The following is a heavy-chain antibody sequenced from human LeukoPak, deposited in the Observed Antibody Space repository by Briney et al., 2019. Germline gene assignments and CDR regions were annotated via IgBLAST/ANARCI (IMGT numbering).Heavy chain of an antibody. CDR3: AKDEVGRYCSSTSCYSRFDC. CDR1: GFTFSNYA. Sequence: GGSLRLSCAASGFTFSNYAVHWVRQAPGKGLEWVAVISFAGNGEFYADSVKGRFTISRDNSKNTLYLQMNSLRPEDTAMYYCAKDEVGRYCSSTSCYSRFDCWGQGTLVTVSS. J-gene: IGHJ4*02. D-gene: IGHD2-2*02. CDR2: ISFAGNGE. V-gene: IGHV3-30*18.